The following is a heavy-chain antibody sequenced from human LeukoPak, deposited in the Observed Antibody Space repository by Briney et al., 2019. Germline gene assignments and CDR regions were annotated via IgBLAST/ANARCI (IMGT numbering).Heavy chain of an antibody. CDR1: GFTFSNYW. D-gene: IGHD6-19*01. CDR3: AKETPPGGSGWSNDAFDI. V-gene: IGHV3-74*01. Sequence: GGSLRLSCAASGFTFSNYWMHWVRQAPGKGLVWVSRINTDGSSTSYADSVKGRFTISRDNAKNTLYLQMNSLRAEDTAVYYCAKETPPGGSGWSNDAFDIWGQGTMVTVSS. J-gene: IGHJ3*02. CDR2: INTDGSST.